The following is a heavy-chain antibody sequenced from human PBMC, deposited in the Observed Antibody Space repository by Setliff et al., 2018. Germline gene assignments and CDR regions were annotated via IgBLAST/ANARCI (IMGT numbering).Heavy chain of an antibody. CDR1: GGSISSSSYY. CDR3: ARDLGHGGDSDY. J-gene: IGHJ4*02. CDR2: IYYSGGT. D-gene: IGHD2-21*02. V-gene: IGHV4-39*02. Sequence: TLSLTCTVSGGSISSSSYYWGWIRQPPGKGLEWIGNIYYSGGTHYNPSLKSRVTISVDTSKNQVSLKLNSVTATDTAVYYCARDLGHGGDSDYWGQGILVTVSS.